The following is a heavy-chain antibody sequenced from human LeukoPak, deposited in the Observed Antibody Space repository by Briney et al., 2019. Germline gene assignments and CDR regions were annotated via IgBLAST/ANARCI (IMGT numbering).Heavy chain of an antibody. Sequence: ASVKVSCKASVYTFTTYGISWVRQPPGQGLEGMGWIKTYNGNTNNAQKLQGRVTMTTDTTTSTAYMDLRSLRSDDTAVYYCARDTVGTDYWGQGTLVTVSS. J-gene: IGHJ4*02. CDR2: IKTYNGNT. CDR3: ARDTVGTDY. V-gene: IGHV1-18*01. CDR1: VYTFTTYG. D-gene: IGHD4-23*01.